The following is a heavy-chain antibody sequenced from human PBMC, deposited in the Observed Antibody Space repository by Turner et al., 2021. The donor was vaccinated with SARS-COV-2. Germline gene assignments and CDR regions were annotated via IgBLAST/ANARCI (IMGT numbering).Heavy chain of an antibody. J-gene: IGHJ3*02. CDR2: IYYSGTT. CDR3: ASTVWLRGAFDI. CDR1: GGSISSSSYY. D-gene: IGHD5-18*01. Sequence: QLQLQESRPGLVKPSEPLSLTCTVSGGSISSSSYYWGWLRQPPGKGLEGIGCIYYSGTTYYTPSIKSGVTTSVDTSKIQFPLKMSSVTAADTAVYYGASTVWLRGAFDIWGQGTMVTVSS. V-gene: IGHV4-39*01.